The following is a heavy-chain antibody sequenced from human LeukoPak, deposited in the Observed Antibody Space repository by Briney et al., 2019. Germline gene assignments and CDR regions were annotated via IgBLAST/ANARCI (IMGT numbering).Heavy chain of an antibody. CDR1: GGSISSSSYY. J-gene: IGHJ4*02. D-gene: IGHD3-16*02. V-gene: IGHV4-39*01. CDR3: ATSTGGLRLGELSLYTFDY. CDR2: ICYSGST. Sequence: SETLSLTCTVSGGSISSSSYYWGWIRQPPGKGLEWIGSICYSGSTYYNPSLKSRVTISVGTSKNQFSLKLSSVTAADTAVYYCATSTGGLRLGELSLYTFDYWGQGTLVTVSS.